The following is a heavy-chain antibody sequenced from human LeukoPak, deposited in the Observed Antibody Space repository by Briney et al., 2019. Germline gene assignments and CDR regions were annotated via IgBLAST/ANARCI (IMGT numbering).Heavy chain of an antibody. D-gene: IGHD3-3*01. CDR2: IIPILGIA. Sequence: ASVKVSCKASGGTFSSYAISWVRQAPGQGLEWMGRIIPILGIANYAQKFQGRVTITADKSTSTAYMELSSLRSEDTAVYYCARGPSSKYDFWSGYYTPHLDYWGQGTLVTVSS. V-gene: IGHV1-69*04. J-gene: IGHJ4*02. CDR3: ARGPSSKYDFWSGYYTPHLDY. CDR1: GGTFSSYA.